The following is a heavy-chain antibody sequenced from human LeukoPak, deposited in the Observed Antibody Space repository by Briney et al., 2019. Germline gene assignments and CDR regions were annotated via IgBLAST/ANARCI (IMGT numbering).Heavy chain of an antibody. CDR3: ARRFGY. Sequence: GRSLRLLCAASGVTFSTYSTNWVRQAPGKGRDWVSNIGSSSTTIYYADSVKGRCTISRDDAKNSLYLQMSSRRVDDTGVYYCARRFGYWGQGNRVTVSS. CDR2: IGSSSTTI. J-gene: IGHJ4*02. V-gene: IGHV3-48*04. CDR1: GVTFSTYS.